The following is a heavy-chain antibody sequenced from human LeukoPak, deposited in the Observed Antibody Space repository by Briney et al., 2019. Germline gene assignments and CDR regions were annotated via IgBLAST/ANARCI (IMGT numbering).Heavy chain of an antibody. D-gene: IGHD2-2*01. CDR3: AKDRRVVVPAAIWYFDY. CDR2: ISGSGGNT. J-gene: IGHJ4*02. CDR1: GFTFSSYA. Sequence: GGSLRLSCAASGFTFSSYAMSWVRQAPGKGLEWVSAISGSGGNTYYADSVKGRFTISRDNSKNTLYLQMNSLRAEDTAVYYCAKDRRVVVPAAIWYFDYWGQGTLVTVSS. V-gene: IGHV3-23*01.